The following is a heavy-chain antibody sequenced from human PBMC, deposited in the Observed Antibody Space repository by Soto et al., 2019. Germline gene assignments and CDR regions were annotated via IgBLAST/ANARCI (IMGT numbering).Heavy chain of an antibody. CDR3: ARVVTVVKSFHYWYFDL. CDR2: IIPIFGTT. V-gene: IGHV1-69*12. CDR1: GGTFSSDA. Sequence: QVQLVQSGAEVKKPGSSVKVSCKASGGTFSSDAISWVRQAPGQGLEWMGGIIPIFGTTNYAQKFQGRVTITADESTSTAYMELSSLRSEDTAMYYCARVVTVVKSFHYWYFDLWGRGTLVTVSS. J-gene: IGHJ2*01. D-gene: IGHD2-15*01.